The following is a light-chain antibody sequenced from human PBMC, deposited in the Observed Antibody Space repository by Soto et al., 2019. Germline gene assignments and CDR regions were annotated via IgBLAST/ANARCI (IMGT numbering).Light chain of an antibody. CDR2: DVS. CDR3: GSYTSDKTWV. CDR1: NTDVGHDEF. V-gene: IGLV2-14*03. J-gene: IGLJ3*02. Sequence: QSVLTQPASVSGSPGQSITITCNGSNTDVGHDEFVSWYQQHPGKAPKLIIYDVSRRPSGVSDRFSGSKSGNTASLTISGLQAEAEADYYCGSYTSDKTWVFGGGTKLTVL.